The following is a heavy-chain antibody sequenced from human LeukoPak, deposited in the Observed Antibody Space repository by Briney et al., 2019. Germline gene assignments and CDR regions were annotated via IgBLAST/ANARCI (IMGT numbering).Heavy chain of an antibody. CDR1: GGSISSSSYY. CDR2: IYYSGST. V-gene: IGHV4-39*07. CDR3: VPEVATRGGVVPPNAFDI. D-gene: IGHD5-12*01. Sequence: PSETLSLTCTVSGGSISSSSYYWGWIRQPPGKGLEWIGSIYYSGSTYYNPSLKSRVTISVDTSKNQFSLKLSSVTAADTAVYYCVPEVATRGGVVPPNAFDIWGQGTMVTVSS. J-gene: IGHJ3*02.